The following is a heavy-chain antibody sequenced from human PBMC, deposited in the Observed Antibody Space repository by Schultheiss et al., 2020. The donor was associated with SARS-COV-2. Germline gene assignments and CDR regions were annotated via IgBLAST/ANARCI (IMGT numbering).Heavy chain of an antibody. D-gene: IGHD3-10*01. V-gene: IGHV4-61*01. Sequence: SQTLSLTCTVSGDSVSSANYYWSWIRQPPGRGLEWIGYIHYSGSTNYNPSLKSRVTISVDTSKNQFSLNLRSVTAADTAVCYCARVVAGNDAFDLWGQGTMVTVSS. J-gene: IGHJ3*01. CDR1: GDSVSSANYY. CDR3: ARVVAGNDAFDL. CDR2: IHYSGST.